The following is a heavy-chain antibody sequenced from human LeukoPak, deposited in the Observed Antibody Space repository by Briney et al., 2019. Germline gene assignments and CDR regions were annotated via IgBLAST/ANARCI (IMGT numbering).Heavy chain of an antibody. J-gene: IGHJ4*02. V-gene: IGHV3-7*01. D-gene: IGHD1-26*01. CDR2: IKQDGSEK. Sequence: GGSLRLSCAASGFTFSSYWMSWVRQAPGKRLEWVANIKQDGSEKYYVDSVKGRFTISRDNAKNSLYLQMNSLRAEDTAVYYCASQKEWELLRSFDYWGQGTLVTVSS. CDR3: ASQKEWELLRSFDY. CDR1: GFTFSSYW.